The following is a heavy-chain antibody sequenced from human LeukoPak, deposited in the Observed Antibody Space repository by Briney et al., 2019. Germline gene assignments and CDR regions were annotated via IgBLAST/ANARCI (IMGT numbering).Heavy chain of an antibody. Sequence: PGGSLRLSCAASGFTFSSYAMHWVRQAPGEGLEWVAVISYDGSIKHYTDSVKGRFTISRDNSKNSLYLQMNSLRAEDTAVYYCARGGGGYVDYWGQGTLVTVSS. D-gene: IGHD2-15*01. CDR3: ARGGGGYVDY. CDR2: ISYDGSIK. CDR1: GFTFSSYA. V-gene: IGHV3-30-3*01. J-gene: IGHJ4*02.